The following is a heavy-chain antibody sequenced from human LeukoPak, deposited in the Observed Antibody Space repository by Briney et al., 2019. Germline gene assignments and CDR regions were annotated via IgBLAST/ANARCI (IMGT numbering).Heavy chain of an antibody. J-gene: IGHJ4*02. Sequence: ASVKVSCKASGYSFTSNYIHWVRQAPGQGLEWMGIINPSGGSTSYAQKFQGRVTMTRDTSTSTVYMELSSLRSEDTAVYYCARDPAPRGADYYGSGSYFGAGDYWGQGTLVTVSS. CDR2: INPSGGST. CDR3: ARDPAPRGADYYGSGSYFGAGDY. CDR1: GYSFTSNY. D-gene: IGHD3-10*01. V-gene: IGHV1-46*01.